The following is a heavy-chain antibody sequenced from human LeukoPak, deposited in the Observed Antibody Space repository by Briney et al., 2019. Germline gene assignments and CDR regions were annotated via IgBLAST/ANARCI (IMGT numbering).Heavy chain of an antibody. V-gene: IGHV3-11*01. CDR3: ARERGWYGSGSYYNLYYFDY. J-gene: IGHJ4*02. CDR2: ISSSGSTI. Sequence: KPGGSLRLSCAASGFTFSDYYMSWIRQAPGKGLEGGSYISSSGSTIYYAHSVKGRFTISRDNAKNSLYLQMNSLRAEDTAVYYCARERGWYGSGSYYNLYYFDYWGQGTLVTVSS. CDR1: GFTFSDYY. D-gene: IGHD3-10*01.